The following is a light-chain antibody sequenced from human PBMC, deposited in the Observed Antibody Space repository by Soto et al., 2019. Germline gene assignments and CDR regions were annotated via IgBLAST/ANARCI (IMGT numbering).Light chain of an antibody. V-gene: IGLV2-14*01. CDR2: EVS. CDR1: SSDVGGYNY. CDR3: SSYTSSSTYVV. J-gene: IGLJ2*01. Sequence: QSVLTQPASVSGSPGQSITISCTGTSSDVGGYNYVSWYQQHPGKAPKLMIYEVSNRPSGVSNRFSGSKSGNTASLTISGLQAEDEADYYCSSYTSSSTYVVFGGGTKVIVL.